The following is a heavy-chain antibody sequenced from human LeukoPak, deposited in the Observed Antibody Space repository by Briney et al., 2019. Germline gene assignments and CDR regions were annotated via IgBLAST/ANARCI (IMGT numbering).Heavy chain of an antibody. CDR3: ARGRGVLRYFDWLSPGYSYGHFDY. J-gene: IGHJ4*02. CDR2: INWNGGST. D-gene: IGHD3-9*01. Sequence: PEGSLRLSCAASGFTFDDYGMSWVRQAPGKGLEWVSGINWNGGSTGYADSVKGRFTISRDNAKNSLYLQMNSLRAEDTALYYCARGRGVLRYFDWLSPGYSYGHFDYWGQGTLVTVSS. CDR1: GFTFDDYG. V-gene: IGHV3-20*04.